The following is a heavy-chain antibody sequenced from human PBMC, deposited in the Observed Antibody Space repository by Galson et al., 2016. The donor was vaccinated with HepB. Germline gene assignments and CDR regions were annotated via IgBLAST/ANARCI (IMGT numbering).Heavy chain of an antibody. CDR1: GFDFSTYA. CDR2: LSYNGLNQ. Sequence: SLRLSCAASGFDFSTYAIHWVRQTPGKGLEWVAGLSYNGLNQHYPDSLMGRFTVSRDNSKSIMYLQMDSLRPDDTAVYYCTKQVAEGGLGDTWGQGTVVTVSS. V-gene: IGHV3-30*18. D-gene: IGHD2-15*01. J-gene: IGHJ5*02. CDR3: TKQVAEGGLGDT.